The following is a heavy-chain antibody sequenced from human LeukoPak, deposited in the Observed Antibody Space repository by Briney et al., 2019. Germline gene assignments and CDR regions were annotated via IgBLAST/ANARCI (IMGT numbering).Heavy chain of an antibody. D-gene: IGHD3-10*01. CDR1: GFTFSNYW. CDR3: VRGSSGTVVRGIAWAWFDP. J-gene: IGHJ5*02. V-gene: IGHV3-7*05. CDR2: IKPDGSAK. Sequence: PGGSLRLSCVASGFTFSNYWMTWVRQAPGKGLEWVANIKPDGSAKHFVDSVRGRFTISRDNAKDSLYLQMNSLRAEDTAVYYCVRGSSGTVVRGIAWAWFDPWGQGTLVTVSS.